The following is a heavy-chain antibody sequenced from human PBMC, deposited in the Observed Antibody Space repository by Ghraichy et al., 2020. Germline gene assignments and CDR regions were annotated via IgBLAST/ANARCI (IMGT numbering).Heavy chain of an antibody. CDR2: VYYSGST. V-gene: IGHV4-59*08. J-gene: IGHJ5*02. CDR1: GDSFSRYY. CDR3: VRHDPYQTAAPASPIT. D-gene: IGHD6-13*01. Sequence: SETLSLTCTVSGDSFSRYYWSWIRQPPGKGLGWIGYVYYSGSTNYNPSLKSRITMSVDTSKNQFSLKLSSVTAADTALYYCVRHDPYQTAAPASPITWGQGTLVTVSS.